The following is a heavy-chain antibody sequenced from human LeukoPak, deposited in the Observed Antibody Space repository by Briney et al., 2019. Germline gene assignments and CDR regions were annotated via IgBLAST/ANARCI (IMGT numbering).Heavy chain of an antibody. D-gene: IGHD1-26*01. V-gene: IGHV3-74*01. CDR1: RFTFRYYW. CDR2: INSDESDT. Sequence: PGGSLILSCTASRFTFRYYWMHSGRQAPGKGQVWVSRINSDESDTASADSVKGRFTISRDNARNTRYLQMNSLRAEDTAVYCCARGSWHFDSWGQGTLVTVSS. J-gene: IGHJ4*02. CDR3: ARGSWHFDS.